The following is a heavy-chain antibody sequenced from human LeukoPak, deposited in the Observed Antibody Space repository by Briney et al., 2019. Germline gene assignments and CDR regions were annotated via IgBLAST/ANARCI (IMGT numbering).Heavy chain of an antibody. D-gene: IGHD3-10*01. Sequence: GGSLRLSCAASGFTFSSYAMSWVRPAPGTGLEWVSPICGSGGSTYYEDSVKGRFHISRDNSKNTLYLQMNSLRAEDTAVYYCAKGRKRFGEISFDYWGQGTLVTVSS. CDR1: GFTFSSYA. J-gene: IGHJ4*02. V-gene: IGHV3-23*01. CDR2: ICGSGGST. CDR3: AKGRKRFGEISFDY.